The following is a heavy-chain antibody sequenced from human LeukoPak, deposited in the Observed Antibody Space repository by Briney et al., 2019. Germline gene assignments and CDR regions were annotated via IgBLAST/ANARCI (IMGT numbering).Heavy chain of an antibody. V-gene: IGHV4-4*07. Sequence: PSDTLSLTCTVSGASISDYYWSWIRQSAGKGLEWIGRISTTGSTYYNPSFQGRVTMSADPSKTLFFLRLRSVTAADTAVYYCARGAAVAGVNWFDPWGQGTLVTVSS. J-gene: IGHJ5*02. CDR2: ISTTGST. D-gene: IGHD6-19*01. CDR1: GASISDYY. CDR3: ARGAAVAGVNWFDP.